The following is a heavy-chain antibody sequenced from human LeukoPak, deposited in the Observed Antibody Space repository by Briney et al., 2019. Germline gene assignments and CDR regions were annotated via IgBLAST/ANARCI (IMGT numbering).Heavy chain of an antibody. V-gene: IGHV3-30-3*01. J-gene: IGHJ4*02. CDR3: ARDSTSMSSSWGQEFDY. D-gene: IGHD6-13*01. Sequence: GGSLRLSCAASGFTFSSYAMHWVRQAPGKGLEWVAVISYDGSNKYYADSVKGRFTISRDNSKNTLYLQMNSLRAEDTAVYYCARDSTSMSSSWGQEFDYWGQGTLVTVSS. CDR1: GFTFSSYA. CDR2: ISYDGSNK.